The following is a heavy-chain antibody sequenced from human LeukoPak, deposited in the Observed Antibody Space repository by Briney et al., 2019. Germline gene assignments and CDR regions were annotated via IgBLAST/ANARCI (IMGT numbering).Heavy chain of an antibody. CDR3: ARDKYLTSGSSWYNYYYGMDV. Sequence: PGRSLRLSCAVSGFTFSSYSMNWVRQAPGKGLEWFSSISSSSSYIYYADSVKGRFTISRDNAKNSLYLQMNSLRAEDTAVYYCARDKYLTSGSSWYNYYYGMDVWGQGTTVTVSS. CDR1: GFTFSSYS. D-gene: IGHD6-13*01. V-gene: IGHV3-21*01. CDR2: ISSSSSYI. J-gene: IGHJ6*02.